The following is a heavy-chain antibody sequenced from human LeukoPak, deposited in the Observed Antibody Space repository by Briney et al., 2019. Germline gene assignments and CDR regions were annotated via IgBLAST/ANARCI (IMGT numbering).Heavy chain of an antibody. Sequence: PGGSLRLSCAASGFTLSSYSMNWVRQAPGKGLEWVSSISSSSSYIYYADSVKGRFTISRDNAKNSLYLQMNSLRAEDTAVYYCASARITKPAPYFDYWGQGTLVTVSS. D-gene: IGHD2-15*01. CDR2: ISSSSSYI. CDR3: ASARITKPAPYFDY. J-gene: IGHJ4*02. V-gene: IGHV3-21*01. CDR1: GFTLSSYS.